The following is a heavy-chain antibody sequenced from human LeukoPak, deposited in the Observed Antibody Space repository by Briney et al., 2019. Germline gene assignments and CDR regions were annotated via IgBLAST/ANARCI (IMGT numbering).Heavy chain of an antibody. D-gene: IGHD5-18*01. V-gene: IGHV3-9*01. CDR2: ISWNSGSI. CDR3: AKDQRSGAMVTRSWFDP. Sequence: GGSLRLSCAASGFTFDDYAMHWVRQAPGKGLEWVSGISWNSGSIGYADSVKGRFTISRDNAKNSLYLQMNSLRAEDTALYYCAKDQRSGAMVTRSWFDPWGQGTLVTVSS. CDR1: GFTFDDYA. J-gene: IGHJ5*02.